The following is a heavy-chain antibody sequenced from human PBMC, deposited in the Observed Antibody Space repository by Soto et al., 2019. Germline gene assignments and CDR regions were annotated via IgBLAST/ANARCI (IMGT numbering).Heavy chain of an antibody. CDR1: GYTFTSYG. J-gene: IGHJ5*02. CDR3: ARDGSDIVVVVAASPPPRGGGFDP. D-gene: IGHD2-15*01. CDR2: ISSYNCNT. Sequence: QVQLVQSGAEVKKPGASVKVSCTASGYTFTSYGISWVRQAPGHVREWMGWISSYNCNTNYAQKLQVRVTMTTNTSTSTAYMELRSLRSDDTAVYYCARDGSDIVVVVAASPPPRGGGFDPWGQGTLVTVSS. V-gene: IGHV1-18*01.